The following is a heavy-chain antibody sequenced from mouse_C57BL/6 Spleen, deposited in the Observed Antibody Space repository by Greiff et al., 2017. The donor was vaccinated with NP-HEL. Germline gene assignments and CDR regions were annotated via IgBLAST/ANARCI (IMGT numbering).Heavy chain of an antibody. CDR3: ARRYYGSSYGYFDV. Sequence: EVQGVESGGGLVKPGGSLKLSCAASGFTFSSYAMSWVRQTPEKRLEWVATISDGGSYTYYPDNVKGRFTISRDNAKNNLYLQMSHLKSEDTAMYYCARRYYGSSYGYFDVWGTGTTVTVSS. J-gene: IGHJ1*03. CDR1: GFTFSSYA. V-gene: IGHV5-4*01. D-gene: IGHD1-1*01. CDR2: ISDGGSYT.